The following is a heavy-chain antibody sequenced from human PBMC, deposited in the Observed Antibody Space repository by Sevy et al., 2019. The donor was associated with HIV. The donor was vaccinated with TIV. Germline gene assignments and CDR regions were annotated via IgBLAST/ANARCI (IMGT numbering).Heavy chain of an antibody. CDR2: IYSGGST. V-gene: IGHV3-53*01. J-gene: IGHJ4*02. CDR1: GFTVSSNY. D-gene: IGHD1-26*01. CDR3: ARVGGSWDFDY. Sequence: GGSLRLSCAASGFTVSSNYISWVRQAPGKGLEWVSVIYSGGSTYYADSVKGRFTISRDNSKNTLYLQMNSLRADDTAVYYCARVGGSWDFDYWGQGTLVTVSS.